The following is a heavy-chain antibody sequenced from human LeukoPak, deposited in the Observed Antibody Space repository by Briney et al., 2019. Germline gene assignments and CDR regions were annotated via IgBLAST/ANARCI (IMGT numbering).Heavy chain of an antibody. D-gene: IGHD3-22*01. Sequence: GGSKRLSCAASGFTFSNYWMHWVRQAPGKGLVWFSRINTDGSRITYADSVKGRFTISRDNAMNTVYLQMNSLRAEDTAVYYCARVLSGSWDWFDPWGQGTLVTVSS. CDR3: ARVLSGSWDWFDP. CDR1: GFTFSNYW. CDR2: INTDGSRI. V-gene: IGHV3-74*01. J-gene: IGHJ5*02.